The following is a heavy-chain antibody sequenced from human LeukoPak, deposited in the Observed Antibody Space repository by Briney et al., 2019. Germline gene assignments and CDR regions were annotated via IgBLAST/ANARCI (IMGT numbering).Heavy chain of an antibody. CDR2: ISSGSSYI. CDR3: AKGRYYYGSGSFMDV. J-gene: IGHJ6*03. V-gene: IGHV3-21*04. Sequence: GGSLRLSCAASGFSFSSYSMNWVRQAPGKGLEWVSSISSGSSYIYYADSVKGRFTMSRDNSKNTLYLQMNSLRAEDTAVYYCAKGRYYYGSGSFMDVWGKGTTVTVSS. CDR1: GFSFSSYS. D-gene: IGHD3-10*01.